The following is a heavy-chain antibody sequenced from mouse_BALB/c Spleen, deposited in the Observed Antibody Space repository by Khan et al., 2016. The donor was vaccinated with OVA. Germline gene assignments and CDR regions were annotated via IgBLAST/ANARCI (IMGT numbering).Heavy chain of an antibody. D-gene: IGHD4-1*01. CDR3: TRDYWDEFAY. CDR2: IDPANGNT. V-gene: IGHV14-3*02. J-gene: IGHJ3*01. CDR1: GFNIKDTY. Sequence: VQLKQSGAELVKPGASVKLSCTASGFNIKDTYMHWVKQRPEQGLEWIGRIDPANGNTKSDPKFQGKATITADKSSNTAYLQLSSLTSEDTAVYYCTRDYWDEFAYWGQGTLVTVSA.